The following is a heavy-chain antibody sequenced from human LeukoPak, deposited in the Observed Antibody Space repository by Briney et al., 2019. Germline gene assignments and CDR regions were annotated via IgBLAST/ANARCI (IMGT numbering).Heavy chain of an antibody. J-gene: IGHJ5*02. D-gene: IGHD6-19*01. CDR3: ARIAVALNWFDP. CDR1: GYTFTSYG. CDR2: ISAYNGNT. V-gene: IGHV1-18*01. Sequence: ASVNVSCKASGYTFTSYGISWVRQAPGQGLEWMGWISAYNGNTNYAQKLQGRVTMTTDTSTSTAYMELRSLRSDDTAVYYCARIAVALNWFDPWGQGTLVIVSS.